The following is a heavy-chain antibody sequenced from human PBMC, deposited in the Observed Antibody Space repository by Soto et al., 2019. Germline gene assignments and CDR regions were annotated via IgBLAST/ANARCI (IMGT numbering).Heavy chain of an antibody. CDR1: GFTFSNYA. Sequence: EVQLLESGGGLVQPGGSLRLSCAASGFTFSNYAMSWVRQAPGKGLEWVSAISASGTSTYYADSVKGRFTISRDNSKNTLYLQMNSLRAEETAIYYCARAPPPHYYYYYMDVWGKGTTVTVSS. CDR2: ISASGTST. J-gene: IGHJ6*03. V-gene: IGHV3-23*01. CDR3: ARAPPPHYYYYYMDV.